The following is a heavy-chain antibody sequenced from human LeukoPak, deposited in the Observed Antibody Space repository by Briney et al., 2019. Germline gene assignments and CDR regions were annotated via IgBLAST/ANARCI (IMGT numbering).Heavy chain of an antibody. V-gene: IGHV3-23*01. D-gene: IGHD6-19*01. Sequence: GGSLRLSCAALELTLSGYAMSGVRQAPGKGLKWFSTITVGSGTTYYVRSSKGRFTISRNNSTDTLYRKMTSLRPENSAVYYCAKDTPLVEYASGWSRNFLVSWGHGTRVTVCS. CDR1: ELTLSGYA. CDR2: ITVGSGTT. J-gene: IGHJ5*01. CDR3: AKDTPLVEYASGWSRNFLVS.